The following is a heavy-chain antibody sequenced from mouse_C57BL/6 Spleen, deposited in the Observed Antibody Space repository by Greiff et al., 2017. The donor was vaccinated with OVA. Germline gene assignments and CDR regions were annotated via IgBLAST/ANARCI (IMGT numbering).Heavy chain of an antibody. V-gene: IGHV1-82*01. D-gene: IGHD2-3*01. CDR2: IYPGDGDT. Sequence: VKLQESGPELVKPGASVKISCKASGYAFSSSWMNWVKQRPGKGLEWIGRIYPGDGDTNYNGKFKGKATLTADKSSSTAYMQLSSLTSEDSAVYFCARGVYDGYLDYWGQGTTLTVSS. CDR3: ARGVYDGYLDY. CDR1: GYAFSSSW. J-gene: IGHJ2*01.